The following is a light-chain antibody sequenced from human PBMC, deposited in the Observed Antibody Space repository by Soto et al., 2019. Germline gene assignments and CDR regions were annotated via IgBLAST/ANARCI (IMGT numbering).Light chain of an antibody. CDR1: QSVSSN. CDR3: QQYNNWPPVT. V-gene: IGKV3-15*01. CDR2: DAA. J-gene: IGKJ5*01. Sequence: EIVLTQSPATLSMSPGERATLSCRASQSVSSNLAWYHQKPGQAPRLLIYDAATRATGIAARFSGSGSGTEFTRTIISLQSADFAVYYCQQYNNWPPVTFGQGTRLEIK.